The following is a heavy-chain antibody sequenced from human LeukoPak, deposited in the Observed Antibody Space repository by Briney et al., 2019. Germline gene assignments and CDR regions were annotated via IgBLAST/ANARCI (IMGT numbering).Heavy chain of an antibody. D-gene: IGHD5-18*01. CDR2: IYYSGST. J-gene: IGHJ4*02. V-gene: IGHV4-59*01. CDR1: GGSISSYY. Sequence: SETLSLTCTVSGGSISSYYWSWIRQPPGKGLEWIGYIYYSGSTNYNPSLKSRVTISVDTSKNQFSLKLSSVTAADTAVYYCARGEYSYGRPFHYWGQGTLVTVSS. CDR3: ARGEYSYGRPFHY.